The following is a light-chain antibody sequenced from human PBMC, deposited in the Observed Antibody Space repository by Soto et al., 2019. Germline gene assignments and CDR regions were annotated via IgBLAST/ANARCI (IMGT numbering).Light chain of an antibody. Sequence: SPSTLSASVGDRVTITCRASQSISSWLAWYQQKPGKAPKLLIYDASTSESGVPSRFSGSGSGTEFTLTISSLQSEDFAVYFCQQYNNWPITFGQGTRLEIK. CDR3: QQYNNWPIT. CDR1: QSISSW. J-gene: IGKJ5*01. V-gene: IGKV1-5*01. CDR2: DAS.